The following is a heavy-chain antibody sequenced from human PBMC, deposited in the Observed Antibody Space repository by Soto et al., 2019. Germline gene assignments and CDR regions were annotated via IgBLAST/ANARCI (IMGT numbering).Heavy chain of an antibody. Sequence: EVQLVESGGGLVQPRGTLRLSCAASGFTVSSTYMNWVRQAPGKGLEWVSVIYGGGATYYSDSVKGRFSISRDTSKNTLYLQMNSLRADDTAVYYCASGNNDYYYYYALDVWGQGTTVTVPS. CDR2: IYGGGAT. V-gene: IGHV3-66*01. CDR1: GFTVSSTY. D-gene: IGHD1-1*01. J-gene: IGHJ6*01. CDR3: ASGNNDYYYYYALDV.